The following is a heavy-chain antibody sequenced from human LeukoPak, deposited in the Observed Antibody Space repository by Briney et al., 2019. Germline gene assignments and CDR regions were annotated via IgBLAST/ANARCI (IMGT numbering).Heavy chain of an antibody. D-gene: IGHD2-21*02. CDR3: ARAAYCGGDCYYYFDY. Sequence: SETLSLTCTVSGGSISSYYWSWIRQSPGKGLEWIGYIYSTGSTNYNPSLKSRVTISVDTSKNQFSLQLSSVTAADTAVYFCARAAYCGGDCYYYFDYWGQGTLVTVSS. J-gene: IGHJ4*02. CDR1: GGSISSYY. V-gene: IGHV4-59*01. CDR2: IYSTGST.